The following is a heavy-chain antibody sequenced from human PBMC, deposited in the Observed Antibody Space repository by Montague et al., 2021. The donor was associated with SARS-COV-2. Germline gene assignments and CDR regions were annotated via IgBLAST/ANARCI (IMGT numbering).Heavy chain of an antibody. CDR3: ARTLTTVTSDYFDY. CDR1: GFTFSSYA. CDR2: ISYDGSNK. D-gene: IGHD4-17*01. J-gene: IGHJ4*02. V-gene: IGHV3-30*04. Sequence: SLRLSCAASGFTFSSYAMHWVRQAPGKGLEWVAVISYDGSNKYYADSVKGRFTISRDNSKNTLYLQMNSLRAEDRAVYYCARTLTTVTSDYFDYWGQGTLVTVSS.